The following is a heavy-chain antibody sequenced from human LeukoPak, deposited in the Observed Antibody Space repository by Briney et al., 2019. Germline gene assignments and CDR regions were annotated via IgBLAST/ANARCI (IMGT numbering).Heavy chain of an antibody. CDR1: GFDFSTYA. CDR3: ARDRHVPGLYYYYMDV. Sequence: GGSLRLSCAASGFDFSTYAINWVRQAPGKGLEWVSSISTMSNYIFYADSVKGRFTISRDNAKNSLYLQMNSLRPEDTAVYFCARDRHVPGLYYYYMDVWGKGTTVTVSS. CDR2: ISTMSNYI. D-gene: IGHD6-6*01. J-gene: IGHJ6*03. V-gene: IGHV3-21*01.